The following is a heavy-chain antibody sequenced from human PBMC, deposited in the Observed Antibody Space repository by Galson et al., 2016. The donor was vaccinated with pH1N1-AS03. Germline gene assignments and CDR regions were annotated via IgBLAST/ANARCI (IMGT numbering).Heavy chain of an antibody. CDR3: ARRSWDPKEGFDY. J-gene: IGHJ4*02. V-gene: IGHV2-5*01. CDR1: GFSLTTGGVG. Sequence: PALVKPTQTLTLTCTISGFSLTTGGVGVAWVRQPPGKALEWLAHIYWNDNKLYRPSLKTRLTITKDTSKNQVVPSMTNMDPTDTATYYCARRSWDPKEGFDYWGQGTLVTVSS. D-gene: IGHD1-26*01. CDR2: IYWNDNK.